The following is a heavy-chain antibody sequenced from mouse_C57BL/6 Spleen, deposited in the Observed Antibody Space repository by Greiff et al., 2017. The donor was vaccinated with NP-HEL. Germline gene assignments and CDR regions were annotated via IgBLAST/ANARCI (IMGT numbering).Heavy chain of an antibody. D-gene: IGHD4-1*01. J-gene: IGHJ2*01. Sequence: EVMLVESEGGLVQPGSSMKLSCTASGFTFSDYYMAWVRQVPEKGLEWVANINYDGSSTYYLDSLKSRFIISRDNAKNILYLQMSSLKSEDTATYYCARERELGRRGFDYWGQGTTLTVSS. CDR2: INYDGSST. CDR3: ARERELGRRGFDY. V-gene: IGHV5-16*01. CDR1: GFTFSDYY.